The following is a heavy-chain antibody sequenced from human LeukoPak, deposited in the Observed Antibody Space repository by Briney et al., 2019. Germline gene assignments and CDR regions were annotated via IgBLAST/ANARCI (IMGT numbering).Heavy chain of an antibody. CDR1: GDSVSSNSGA. CDR3: ARIVGGSQDF. Sequence: SQTLSLTCAISGDSVSSNSGAWNWIRQSPSRGLEWLGRTYHRSRWYNDYAVSVRSRITINPDTSKNQFSLQLKSVTPEDTAVYYCARIVGGSQDFWGQGTLVTVSS. J-gene: IGHJ4*02. V-gene: IGHV6-1*01. D-gene: IGHD3-16*02. CDR2: TYHRSRWYN.